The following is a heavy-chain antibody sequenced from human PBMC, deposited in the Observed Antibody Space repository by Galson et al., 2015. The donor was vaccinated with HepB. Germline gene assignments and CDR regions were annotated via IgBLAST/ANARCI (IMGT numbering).Heavy chain of an antibody. CDR1: GYSFTSYR. CDR3: ARFSVYPNNYYGSGGPDY. D-gene: IGHD3-10*01. J-gene: IGHJ4*02. V-gene: IGHV5-10-1*01. Sequence: QSGAEVKKPGESLRISCKGSGYSFTSYRISWVRQMPGKGLEWMGKIDPRDSYTNYSPSFQGHVTISADKTISTAYLQWSSLKASDTAMYYCARFSVYPNNYYGSGGPDYWGQGTLVTVSS. CDR2: IDPRDSYT.